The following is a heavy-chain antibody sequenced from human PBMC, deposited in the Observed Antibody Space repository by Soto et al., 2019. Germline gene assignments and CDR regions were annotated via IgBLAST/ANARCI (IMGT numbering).Heavy chain of an antibody. CDR3: ARDLLGYCSGGSCYYGMDV. Sequence: QVQLVQSGAEEKKPGASVKVSCKASGYTFTSYAMHWVRQAPGQRLEWMGWINAGNGNTKYSQKFQGRVTITRDTSASTAYMELSSLRSEDTAAYYCARDLLGYCSGGSCYYGMDVWGQGTTVTVSS. J-gene: IGHJ6*02. CDR2: INAGNGNT. CDR1: GYTFTSYA. D-gene: IGHD2-15*01. V-gene: IGHV1-3*05.